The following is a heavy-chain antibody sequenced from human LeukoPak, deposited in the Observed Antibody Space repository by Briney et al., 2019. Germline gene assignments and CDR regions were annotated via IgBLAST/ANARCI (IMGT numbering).Heavy chain of an antibody. CDR2: ISYDGSNK. J-gene: IGHJ4*02. CDR3: ARDLVGATWSAPRAFDY. D-gene: IGHD1-26*01. Sequence: GGSLRLSCAASGFTFSSYAMHWVRQAPGKGLEWVAVISYDGSNKYYADSVKGRFTISRDNAKNSLYLQMNSLRAEDTAVYYCARDLVGATWSAPRAFDYWGQGTLVTVSS. CDR1: GFTFSSYA. V-gene: IGHV3-30*04.